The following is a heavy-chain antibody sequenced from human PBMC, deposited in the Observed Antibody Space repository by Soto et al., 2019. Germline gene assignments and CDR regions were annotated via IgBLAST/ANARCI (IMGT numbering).Heavy chain of an antibody. CDR1: GFSLSTTGVG. D-gene: IGHD3-10*01. CDR2: IYWDNDK. J-gene: IGHJ4*02. CDR3: ARSLWFGELH. Sequence: ITLKESGPTLVKPTHTLTLTCSFSGFSLSTTGVGVGWIRQSPGKALEWLAIIYWDNDKRYSPSLKSRVIITKDTSKNQVVLTVTNMDPVDTGTYYCARSLWFGELHWGQGALVTVSS. V-gene: IGHV2-5*02.